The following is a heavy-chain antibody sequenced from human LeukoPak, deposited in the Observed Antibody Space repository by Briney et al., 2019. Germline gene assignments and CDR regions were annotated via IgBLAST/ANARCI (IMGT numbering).Heavy chain of an antibody. Sequence: SETLSLTCTVSGGSISSYYWSWIRQPPGKGLEWIGYIYYSGSTNYNPSLKSRVTISVDTSKNQFSLKLSSVTAADTAVYYCATSPVESYYYDSSGYYYFDYWGQGTLVTVSS. V-gene: IGHV4-59*01. D-gene: IGHD3-22*01. CDR1: GGSISSYY. CDR2: IYYSGST. CDR3: ATSPVESYYYDSSGYYYFDY. J-gene: IGHJ4*02.